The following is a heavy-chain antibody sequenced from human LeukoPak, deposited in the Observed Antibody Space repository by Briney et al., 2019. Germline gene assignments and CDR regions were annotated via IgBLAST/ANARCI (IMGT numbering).Heavy chain of an antibody. V-gene: IGHV4-39*01. CDR3: ASSLVVTAISYFDY. CDR1: GGSISSSSYY. D-gene: IGHD2-21*02. CDR2: IYYSGST. J-gene: IGHJ4*02. Sequence: SETLSLTCTVSGGSISSSSYYWSWIRQPPGKGLEWIGSIYYSGSTYYNPSLKSRVTISVDTSKNQFSLKLSSVTAADTAVYYCASSLVVTAISYFDYWGQGTLVTVSS.